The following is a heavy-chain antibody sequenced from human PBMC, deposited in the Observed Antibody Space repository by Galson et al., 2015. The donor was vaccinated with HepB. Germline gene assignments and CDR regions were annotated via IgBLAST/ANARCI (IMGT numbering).Heavy chain of an antibody. CDR3: ARIFGELPNFDY. Sequence: SLRLSCAASGFSFSSYTMNWVRQAPGKGLEWVSSISRSRNFIYYVDSVKGRFTISSDNAKNSLYLQMTSLRAEDTAVYYCARIFGELPNFDYWGQGTLVTVSS. V-gene: IGHV3-21*01. J-gene: IGHJ4*02. CDR1: GFSFSSYT. CDR2: ISRSRNFI. D-gene: IGHD3-10*01.